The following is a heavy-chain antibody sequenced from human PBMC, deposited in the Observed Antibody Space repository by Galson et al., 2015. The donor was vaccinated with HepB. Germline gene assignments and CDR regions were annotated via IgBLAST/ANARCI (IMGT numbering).Heavy chain of an antibody. V-gene: IGHV2-5*02. CDR1: GFSLSIRGVG. CDR2: IYWDNDK. J-gene: IGHJ3*02. Sequence: PALVKPTQTLTLTCTFSGFSLSIRGVGVGWIRQPPGKALEWLALIYWDNDKRYSPSLKSRLTITKDTSKNQVVLTMTNVDPVDTATYYCAHSVFDSRDDAFDIWGQGTMVTVSS. CDR3: AHSVFDSRDDAFDI. D-gene: IGHD3-22*01.